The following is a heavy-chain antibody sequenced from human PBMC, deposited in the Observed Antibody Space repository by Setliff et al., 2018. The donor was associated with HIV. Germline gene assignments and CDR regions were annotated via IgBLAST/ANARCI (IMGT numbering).Heavy chain of an antibody. D-gene: IGHD3-3*01. CDR2: IYTSGST. Sequence: SETLSLTCTVSGGSISSHYWSWIRQPPGKGLEWIGHIYTSGSTDYNPSLKSRVTMSAGTSKNQFSLKLSSVTAADTAVYYCAICYYNFWSGYPLDYMDVWGKGTTVTVSS. CDR1: GGSISSHY. J-gene: IGHJ6*03. V-gene: IGHV4-4*08. CDR3: AICYYNFWSGYPLDYMDV.